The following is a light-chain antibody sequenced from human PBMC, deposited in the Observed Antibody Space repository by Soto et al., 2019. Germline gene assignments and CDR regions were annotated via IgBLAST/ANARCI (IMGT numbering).Light chain of an antibody. V-gene: IGKV3-11*01. Sequence: EIVLTQSPATLSLSPGDRATLSCRASQSVGTYFAWYQQKPGQAPRLLIYDSSNRATGIPARFSGSGSGTDFTLTISSLEPEDFAVYYCQQRSDWPSTFGGGTKVEI. CDR1: QSVGTY. CDR3: QQRSDWPST. CDR2: DSS. J-gene: IGKJ4*01.